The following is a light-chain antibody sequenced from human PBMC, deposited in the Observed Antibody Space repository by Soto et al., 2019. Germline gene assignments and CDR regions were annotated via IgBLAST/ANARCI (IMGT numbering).Light chain of an antibody. CDR3: QQNYSTPWT. V-gene: IGKV1-39*01. CDR1: QSINNY. CDR2: VAS. J-gene: IGKJ1*01. Sequence: DIQMTQSASSLSASVGDRITITCRASQSINNYLNWYQQKPGKAPNLVIYVASSLQSGVPSRCSGSGSGTDFTLTISSLQPEDFAVYYWQQNYSTPWTFGQGAKVEIK.